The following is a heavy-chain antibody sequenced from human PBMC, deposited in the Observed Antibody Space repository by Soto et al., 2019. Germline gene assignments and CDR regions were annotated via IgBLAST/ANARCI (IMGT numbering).Heavy chain of an antibody. CDR1: GASIAGYY. Sequence: QVQLQESGPGLLKPSETLSLTCTISGASIAGYYWSWIRQSPGKGLEWIGYVYSSGSTNYNPPLQRRVAMSTDTTKRQSSQKLTSVTAADTALYYCARHWWSSGSYLVFDSWGQGTLVTVSS. CDR3: ARHWWSSGSYLVFDS. D-gene: IGHD6-19*01. V-gene: IGHV4-59*08. J-gene: IGHJ4*02. CDR2: VYSSGST.